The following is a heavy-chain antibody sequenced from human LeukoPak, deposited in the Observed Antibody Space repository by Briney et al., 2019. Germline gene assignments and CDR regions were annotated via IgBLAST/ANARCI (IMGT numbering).Heavy chain of an antibody. CDR3: ARESHAGNFDF. CDR1: SGSISGYY. V-gene: IGHV4-4*07. J-gene: IGHJ4*02. CDR2: IHSSGST. Sequence: SETLSLTCTVSSGSISGYYWSWIRQPAGKGLEWIGHIHSSGSTNYNPSLKSRVTILVDTSKNQFSLKLRSVTAADTAVYYCARESHAGNFDFWGQGTLVTVSS.